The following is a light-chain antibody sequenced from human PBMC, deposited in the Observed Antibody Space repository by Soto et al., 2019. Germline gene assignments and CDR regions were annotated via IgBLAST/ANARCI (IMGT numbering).Light chain of an antibody. Sequence: QSALTQPASVSGSPGQSITISCTGSSSDVGYYILVSWYQQHPGKAPKLMIYDVNNRPSGVSNRFSGSKSGNTASLTISGLQAEDEADYYCCSYTTSSSYVFGTGTKLTVL. CDR1: SSDVGYYIL. CDR2: DVN. CDR3: CSYTTSSSYV. V-gene: IGLV2-14*01. J-gene: IGLJ1*01.